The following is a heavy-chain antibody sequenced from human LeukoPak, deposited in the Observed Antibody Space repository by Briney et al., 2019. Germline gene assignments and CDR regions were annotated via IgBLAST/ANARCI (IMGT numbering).Heavy chain of an antibody. J-gene: IGHJ5*02. CDR2: IYSSGTI. Sequence: SETLSLTCTVSGGSSSSYYWSWIRQPPGKGLEWIGRIYSSGTITYNPSLQSRVTMSVDTSKNEFSLKMSSVTAADTAVYYCTRDSGTTGEVKFDPWGQGTLVAVSS. V-gene: IGHV4-4*07. CDR1: GGSSSSYY. CDR3: TRDSGTTGEVKFDP. D-gene: IGHD3-10*01.